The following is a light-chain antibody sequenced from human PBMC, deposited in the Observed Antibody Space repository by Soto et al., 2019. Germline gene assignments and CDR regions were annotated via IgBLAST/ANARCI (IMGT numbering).Light chain of an antibody. V-gene: IGLV2-14*01. CDR1: SSDVGGYNY. Sequence: QSALTQPASVSGSPGQSITVSCTGTSSDVGGYNYVSWYQQHPGKAPKLMIYDVSTRPSGVSNRFSGSKSGNTASLITSGLQAEDESDYYCSSYTSISTVVFGGGTKVTVL. CDR3: SSYTSISTVV. CDR2: DVS. J-gene: IGLJ2*01.